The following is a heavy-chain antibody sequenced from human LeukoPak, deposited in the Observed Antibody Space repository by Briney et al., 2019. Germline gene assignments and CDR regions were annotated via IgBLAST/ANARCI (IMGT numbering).Heavy chain of an antibody. CDR2: INGGGDNT. CDR1: GFNFNSYA. V-gene: IGHV3-23*01. Sequence: PGGSLRLSCAASGFNFNSYAMNWVRQAPGKRLEWVSAINGGGDNTYYADSVKGRFTISRDNSKNTLYLQMHSLRAEDTALYYCAKGPMGRGFDCWGQGTLVTVSS. CDR3: AKGPMGRGFDC. J-gene: IGHJ4*02. D-gene: IGHD3-10*01.